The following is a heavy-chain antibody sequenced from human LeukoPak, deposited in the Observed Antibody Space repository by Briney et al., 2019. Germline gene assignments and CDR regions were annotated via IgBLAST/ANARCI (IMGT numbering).Heavy chain of an antibody. D-gene: IGHD3-10*01. CDR2: ISYDGSNK. CDR1: GFTFSSYA. V-gene: IGHV3-30-3*01. J-gene: IGHJ4*02. CDR3: ASQEAAGEF. Sequence: GGSLRLSCAASGFTFSSYAMHWVRQAPGKGLEWVAVISYDGSNKYYADSVRGRFTISRDNSKNTLYLQMNSLRAEDTAVYYCASQEAAGEFWGQGTLVTVSS.